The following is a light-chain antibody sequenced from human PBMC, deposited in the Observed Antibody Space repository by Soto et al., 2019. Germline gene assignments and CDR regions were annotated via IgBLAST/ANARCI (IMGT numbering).Light chain of an antibody. Sequence: IRMSQSPSSLSATTGDRVTITCRASQGISSYLAWYQQKPGKAPKLLIYAASTLQSGVPSRFSGSGSGTDFTLTISCLQSDDSATYYCQQYNSYRAFGQGTKVDI. CDR2: AAS. J-gene: IGKJ1*01. CDR1: QGISSY. CDR3: QQYNSYRA. V-gene: IGKV1-8*01.